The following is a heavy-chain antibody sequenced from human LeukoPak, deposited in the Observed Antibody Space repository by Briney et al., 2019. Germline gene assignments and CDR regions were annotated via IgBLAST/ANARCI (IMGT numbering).Heavy chain of an antibody. V-gene: IGHV3-11*04. J-gene: IGHJ6*03. CDR1: GFTFSDYY. CDR2: ISISGITI. CDR3: ARVGWSGSYRLYYYYYMDV. D-gene: IGHD1-26*01. Sequence: GGCLRLSCAASGFTFSDYYMSWSRQAPGEGLEWVSYISISGITIYYADSVKGRFTISRDNAKNSLYLQMHSLRAEDTAVYYCARVGWSGSYRLYYYYYMDVWGKETTVTVSS.